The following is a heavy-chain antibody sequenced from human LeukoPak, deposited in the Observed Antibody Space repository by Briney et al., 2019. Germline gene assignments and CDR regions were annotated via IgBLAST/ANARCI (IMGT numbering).Heavy chain of an antibody. Sequence: GGSLRLSCAASGLTFSSFAMHWVSQAPGKGLEYVSAISSNGGSTYYANSVKGRFTISRDNSKNTLYLQMGSLRAEDMAVYYCARGGLGTPHYMDVWGKGTTVTVSS. CDR2: ISSNGGST. CDR3: ARGGLGTPHYMDV. D-gene: IGHD1-1*01. CDR1: GLTFSSFA. V-gene: IGHV3-64*01. J-gene: IGHJ6*03.